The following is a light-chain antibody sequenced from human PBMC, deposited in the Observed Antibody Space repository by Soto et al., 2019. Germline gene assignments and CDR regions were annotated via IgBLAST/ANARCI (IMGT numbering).Light chain of an antibody. CDR2: EVS. V-gene: IGLV2-14*01. J-gene: IGLJ3*02. Sequence: QSALTQPASVSGSPGQSITISCTGTSSDVGGYNYVSWYQQHPGKAPKLMIYEVSNRPSGVSNRFSGSKSGNTASLTISGLQAEDEADYYCSSYTISSTQVFGGKTKITVL. CDR1: SSDVGGYNY. CDR3: SSYTISSTQV.